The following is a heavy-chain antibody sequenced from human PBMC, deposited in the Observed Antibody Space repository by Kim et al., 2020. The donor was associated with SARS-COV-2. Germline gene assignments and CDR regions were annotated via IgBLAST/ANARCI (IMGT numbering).Heavy chain of an antibody. CDR2: ITHSGST. V-gene: IGHV4-34*01. CDR3: VRGGSGWQK. J-gene: IGHJ4*02. CDR1: GGSFSDYY. Sequence: SETLSLTCAVYGGSFSDYYWSWVRQPPGKGLEWIGEITHSGSTNYNPSLKSRLTMSADTPKNQLYLKLTSVTAADTAVYYCVRGGSGWQKWGQGTLVT. D-gene: IGHD6-19*01.